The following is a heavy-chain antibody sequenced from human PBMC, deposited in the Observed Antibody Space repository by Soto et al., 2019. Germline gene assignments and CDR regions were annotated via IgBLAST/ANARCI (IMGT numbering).Heavy chain of an antibody. CDR1: GFTFDDYA. J-gene: IGHJ4*02. CDR2: ISWNSGSI. D-gene: IGHD2-15*01. CDR3: AKVRAIAATYYFDY. Sequence: GGSLRLSCAASGFTFDDYAMHWVRQAPGKGLEWVSGISWNSGSIGYADSVKGRFTISRDNAKNSLYLQMNSLRAEDTALYYCAKVRAIAATYYFDYWGQGTLVTVSS. V-gene: IGHV3-9*01.